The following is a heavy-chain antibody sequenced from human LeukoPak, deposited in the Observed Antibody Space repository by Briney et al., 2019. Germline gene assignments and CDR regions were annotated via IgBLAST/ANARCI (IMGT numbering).Heavy chain of an antibody. D-gene: IGHD4-17*01. CDR3: AKRPSDYGDYVTYFDY. J-gene: IGHJ4*02. CDR2: ISDDGRNK. V-gene: IGHV3-30*18. CDR1: GFSFISYG. Sequence: GGSLRLSCAASGFSFISYGMHWVRHAPGKGLEWVGVISDDGRNKKYADSVKGRFTISSDNSKDTLYLQMNSLRDEDTAVYYCAKRPSDYGDYVTYFDYWGQGTLVTVSS.